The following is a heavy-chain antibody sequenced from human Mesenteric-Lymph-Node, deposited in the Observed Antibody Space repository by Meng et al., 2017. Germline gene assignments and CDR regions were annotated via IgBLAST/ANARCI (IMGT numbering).Heavy chain of an antibody. D-gene: IGHD2-2*01. CDR2: INHSGST. J-gene: IGHJ5*02. V-gene: IGHV4-34*01. CDR3: ARGLVVPAAPADWFDP. Sequence: QVPLQQWGAGLLKPSETLSLTCAVYGGSFSGYYWSWIRQPPGKGLEWIGEINHSGSTNYNPSLKSRVTISVDTSKNQFSLKLSSVTAADTAVYYCARGLVVPAAPADWFDPWGQGTLVTVSS. CDR1: GGSFSGYY.